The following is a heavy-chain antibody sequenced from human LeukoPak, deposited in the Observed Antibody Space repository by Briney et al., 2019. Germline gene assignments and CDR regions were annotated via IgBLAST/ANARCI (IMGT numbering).Heavy chain of an antibody. CDR3: ARVIYSGWEGELSD. V-gene: IGHV3-74*01. CDR2: INSDGSTT. J-gene: IGHJ4*02. CDR1: GFTFSSYW. Sequence: GGSLRLSCAASGFTFSSYWMHWVRQAPGKGLVWVSRINSDGSTTSYANSVMGRFTISRDNAKNTLYLQMNSLRAEDTAVYYCARVIYSGWEGELSDWGQGTLVTVSS. D-gene: IGHD6-19*01.